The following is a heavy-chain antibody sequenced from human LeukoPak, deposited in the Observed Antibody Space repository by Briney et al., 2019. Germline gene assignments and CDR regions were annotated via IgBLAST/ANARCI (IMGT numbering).Heavy chain of an antibody. V-gene: IGHV3-21*01. J-gene: IGHJ4*02. CDR3: ARDLNAAAGTPGGVY. CDR1: GFTFSSYS. Sequence: PGGSLRLSCAASGFTFSSYSMNCVRQAPGKGLEWVSSISSSSSYIYYADSVKGRFTISRDNAKNSLYLQMNSLRAEDTAVYYCARDLNAAAGTPGGVYWGQGTLVTVSS. CDR2: ISSSSSYI. D-gene: IGHD6-13*01.